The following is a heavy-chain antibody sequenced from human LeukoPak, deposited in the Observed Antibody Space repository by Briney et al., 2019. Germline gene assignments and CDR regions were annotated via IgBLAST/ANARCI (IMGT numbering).Heavy chain of an antibody. CDR1: GYTFSNYH. CDR3: AREVRTGVGATDY. V-gene: IGHV1-46*01. CDR2: INPRGDGT. J-gene: IGHJ4*02. Sequence: GASVKVSCKASGYTFSNYHMRWVRQAPGQGLEWVGIINPRGDGTSYAQKFQGRVTVTRDTSTSTLYMDLSSLRSEDTAVYYCAREVRTGVGATDYWGQGTLVTVSS. D-gene: IGHD1-26*01.